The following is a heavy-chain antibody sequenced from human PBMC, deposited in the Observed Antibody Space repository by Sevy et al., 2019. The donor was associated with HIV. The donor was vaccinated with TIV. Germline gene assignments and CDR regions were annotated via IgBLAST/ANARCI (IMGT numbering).Heavy chain of an antibody. Sequence: ASVKVASKASGYTFSSYGISWVRQAPGQGLEWMGCISDYNGYTNYAHKFQGRVTMSTETSTRTAYMELRSLRSDDTAVYFCAREGYYYRSGTYRPPNYYGMDVWGQGTAVTVSS. CDR3: AREGYYYRSGTYRPPNYYGMDV. V-gene: IGHV1-18*01. CDR2: ISDYNGYT. CDR1: GYTFSSYG. J-gene: IGHJ6*02. D-gene: IGHD3-10*01.